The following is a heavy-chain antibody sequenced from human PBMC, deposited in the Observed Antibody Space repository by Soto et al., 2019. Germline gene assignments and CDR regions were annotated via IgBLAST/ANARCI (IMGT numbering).Heavy chain of an antibody. CDR3: AKGYNGNWFDP. CDR1: GFTFTTYG. J-gene: IGHJ5*02. Sequence: QVQLVESGGGVVQPGRSLRLSCAASGFTFTTYGMHWVRQAPGKGLEWLASITNDGSKTYYSDSVEGRITISRDNSKNTVYLQMSSLRAEDTAGYYCAKGYNGNWFDPWGQGTLVIVSS. CDR2: ITNDGSKT. V-gene: IGHV3-30*18. D-gene: IGHD1-1*01.